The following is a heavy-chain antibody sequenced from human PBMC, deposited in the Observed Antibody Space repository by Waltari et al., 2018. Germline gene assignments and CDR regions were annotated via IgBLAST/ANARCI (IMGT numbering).Heavy chain of an antibody. CDR1: GFTFSRSA. J-gene: IGHJ6*02. Sequence: EVQLLESGGGLVQPGGSLRLSCAASGFTFSRSAMSWVRPAPGQVLAWGAAISGRGGSTYYADSVKGRFTISRDNSKNTLYLQMNSLRAEDTAVYYCAKDRPNSSSWYQVYYYYGMDVWGQGTTVTVSS. CDR2: ISGRGGST. CDR3: AKDRPNSSSWYQVYYYYGMDV. D-gene: IGHD6-13*01. V-gene: IGHV3-23*01.